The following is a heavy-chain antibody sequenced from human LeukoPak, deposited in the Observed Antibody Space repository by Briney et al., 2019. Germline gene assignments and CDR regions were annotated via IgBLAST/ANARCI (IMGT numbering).Heavy chain of an antibody. V-gene: IGHV1-46*01. CDR2: INPSGGST. D-gene: IGHD5-12*01. CDR1: GYTFTSYG. CDR3: ARVILDGYSGYDLGGLDY. J-gene: IGHJ4*02. Sequence: ASVKVSCQASGYTFTSYGISWVRQAPGQGLEWMGIINPSGGSTSYAQKFQGRVTMTRDTSTSTVFMELSSLRSEDTAVYYCARVILDGYSGYDLGGLDYWGQGTLVTVSS.